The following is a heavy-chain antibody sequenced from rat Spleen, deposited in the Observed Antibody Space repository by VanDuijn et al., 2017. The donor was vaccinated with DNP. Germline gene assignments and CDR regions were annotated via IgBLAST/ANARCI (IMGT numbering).Heavy chain of an antibody. CDR3: ATLTTTGFDY. J-gene: IGHJ2*01. Sequence: EVQLVESGGGLVQPGRSLKLSCAASGFTFSDYNLAWVRQAPKKGLEWVAIIVYDGSRTYYRDSVKGRFTISRDDAKSTLYLQLDSLRSEDSATYFCATLTTTGFDYWGPGVVVTVSS. D-gene: IGHD1-10*01. V-gene: IGHV5S10*01. CDR1: GFTFSDYN. CDR2: IVYDGSRT.